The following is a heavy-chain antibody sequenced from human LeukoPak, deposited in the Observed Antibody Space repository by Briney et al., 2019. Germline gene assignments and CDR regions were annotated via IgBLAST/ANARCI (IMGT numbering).Heavy chain of an antibody. J-gene: IGHJ4*02. Sequence: SETLSPTCAVSGGSISSGGYSWSWIRQPPGKGLAWIGYIYHSGSTYYNPSLKSRVTISVDRAKNQFSLKLSSVTAADTAVYYCARGRGYSYGPYYFDYWGQGTLVTVSS. V-gene: IGHV4-30-2*01. CDR3: ARGRGYSYGPYYFDY. CDR1: GGSISSGGYS. CDR2: IYHSGST. D-gene: IGHD5-18*01.